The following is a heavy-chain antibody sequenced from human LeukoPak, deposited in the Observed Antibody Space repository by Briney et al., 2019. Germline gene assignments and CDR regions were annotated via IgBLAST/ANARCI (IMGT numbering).Heavy chain of an antibody. CDR2: ISSSGNSI. CDR3: SRRFDS. CDR1: GFVVSNYD. J-gene: IGHJ4*02. V-gene: IGHV3-48*03. Sequence: GGSLRLSCAASGFVVSNYDMNWVRQAPGKGLEWVSYISSSGNSIYYADSVKGRFTVSRDNAKNSLYLQVHSLRAEDTAIYYCSRRFDSWGQGTLVTVSS.